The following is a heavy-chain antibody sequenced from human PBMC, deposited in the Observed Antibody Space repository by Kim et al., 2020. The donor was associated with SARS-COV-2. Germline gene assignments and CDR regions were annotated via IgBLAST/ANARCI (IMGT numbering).Heavy chain of an antibody. D-gene: IGHD3-9*01. CDR2: IYYSGST. J-gene: IGHJ4*02. V-gene: IGHV4-31*03. CDR3: ARCDILTGYLDY. Sequence: SETLSLTCTVSGGSISSGGYYWSWIRQHPGKGLEWIGYIYYSGSTYYNPSLKSRVTISVDTSKNQFSLKLSSVTAADTAVYYCARCDILTGYLDYWGQGTLVTVSS. CDR1: GGSISSGGYY.